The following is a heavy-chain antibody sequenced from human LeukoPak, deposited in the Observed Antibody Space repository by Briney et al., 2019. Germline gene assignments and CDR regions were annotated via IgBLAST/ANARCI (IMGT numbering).Heavy chain of an antibody. D-gene: IGHD2-2*02. CDR1: GCSISSGGYY. Sequence: SQTLSLTCTVSGCSISSGGYYWSWIRQHPGKGLDWIGYSYYSRSTYYNPSLKSRVTISVDTSKNQFSLKLRSVTAADTAVYYCARDAHCSSTSCYTSGAFDIWGQGTMVTVSS. CDR3: ARDAHCSSTSCYTSGAFDI. CDR2: SYYSRST. J-gene: IGHJ3*02. V-gene: IGHV4-31*03.